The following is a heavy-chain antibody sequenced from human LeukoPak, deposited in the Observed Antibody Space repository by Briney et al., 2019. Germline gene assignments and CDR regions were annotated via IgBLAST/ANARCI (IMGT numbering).Heavy chain of an antibody. CDR1: GGTFSSYA. CDR3: ASPGIGSGSYYKSDY. CDR2: IIPIFGTA. Sequence: ASVKVSCKASGGTFSSYAISWVRQAPGQGLEWMGGIIPIFGTANYAQKFQGRVTITADESTSTAYMELSSLRSEDTAVYYCASPGIGSGSYYKSDYWGQGTLVTVSS. J-gene: IGHJ4*02. V-gene: IGHV1-69*13. D-gene: IGHD3-10*01.